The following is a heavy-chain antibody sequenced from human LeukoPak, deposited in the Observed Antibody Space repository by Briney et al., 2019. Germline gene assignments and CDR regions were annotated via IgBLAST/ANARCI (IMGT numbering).Heavy chain of an antibody. D-gene: IGHD3-22*01. Sequence: PSETLSLTCTVSGGSISSYYWSWIRQPPGKGLEWIGYIYYSGSTNYNPSLKSRVTISVDTSKNQFSLKLSSVTAADTAVYYCARDRRDSSGYYQYCYYYYMDVWGKGTTVTISS. J-gene: IGHJ6*03. V-gene: IGHV4-59*01. CDR3: ARDRRDSSGYYQYCYYYYMDV. CDR2: IYYSGST. CDR1: GGSISSYY.